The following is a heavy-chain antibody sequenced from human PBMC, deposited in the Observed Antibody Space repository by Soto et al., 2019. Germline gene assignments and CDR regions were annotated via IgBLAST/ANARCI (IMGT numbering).Heavy chain of an antibody. CDR2: ISSNGGST. Sequence: PGGSLRLSCSASGFTFSSYAMHWVRQAPGKGLENVSAISSNGGSTYYADSVKGRFTISRDNSKNTLYFQMSSLRAEDTAVYYCVKDLSSGWPHSEPQPPMFGYWGQGTLVTVSS. CDR3: VKDLSSGWPHSEPQPPMFGY. V-gene: IGHV3-64D*08. CDR1: GFTFSSYA. J-gene: IGHJ4*02. D-gene: IGHD6-19*01.